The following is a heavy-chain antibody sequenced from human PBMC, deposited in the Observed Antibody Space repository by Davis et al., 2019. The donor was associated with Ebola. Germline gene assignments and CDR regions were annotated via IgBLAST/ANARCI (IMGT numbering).Heavy chain of an antibody. V-gene: IGHV3-30*04. Sequence: GESLKISCAASGFPFSSYAMHWVRQAPGKGLEWVAVISYDGINKYYADSVKGRFTISRDNSKNTLYLQMNSRRAEDTAVYYCARGQMYYYGSWGQGTLVTVSS. J-gene: IGHJ4*02. D-gene: IGHD3-10*01. CDR3: ARGQMYYYGS. CDR2: ISYDGINK. CDR1: GFPFSSYA.